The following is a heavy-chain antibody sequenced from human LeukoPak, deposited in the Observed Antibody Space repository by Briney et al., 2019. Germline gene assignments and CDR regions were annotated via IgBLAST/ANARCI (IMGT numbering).Heavy chain of an antibody. J-gene: IGHJ4*02. CDR1: GGPFSGYF. CDR3: ARNVGWYSHDS. CDR2: IHNSGTT. D-gene: IGHD6-19*01. Sequence: SETLSLTCAVSGGPFSGYFWSWIRQSSGKGLEWIGEIHNSGTTNYNPSLNSRVTISEDTSENQFYLNLSSVTAADTAVYYCARNVGWYSHDSWGQGILVTVSS. V-gene: IGHV4-34*01.